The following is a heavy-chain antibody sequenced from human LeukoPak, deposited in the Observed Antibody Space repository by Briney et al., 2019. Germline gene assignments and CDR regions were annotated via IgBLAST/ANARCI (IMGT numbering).Heavy chain of an antibody. CDR2: ISSSSSYI. D-gene: IGHD1-26*01. V-gene: IGHV3-21*01. Sequence: GGSLRLSCAASGFTFSSYSMNWVRQAPGKGLEWVSSISSSSSYIYYADSVKGRFTISRDNAKNSLYLQMNSLRAEDTAVYYCAKDRYSGSLNFDYWGQGTLVTVSS. CDR3: AKDRYSGSLNFDY. CDR1: GFTFSSYS. J-gene: IGHJ4*02.